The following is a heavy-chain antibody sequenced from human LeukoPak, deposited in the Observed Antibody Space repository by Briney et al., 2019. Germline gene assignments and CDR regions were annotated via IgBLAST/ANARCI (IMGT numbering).Heavy chain of an antibody. CDR3: ARGTAYTEHSFFDY. CDR1: GYTFTGYY. Sequence: ASVKVSCKASGYTFTGYYLHWVRQAPGQGPEWMGWINPNSGDTTYAQKFQGRVTMTWDTSISTAYMGLSRLKSDDTAIYYCARGTAYTEHSFFDYWGQGTLVTVSS. D-gene: IGHD3-16*01. J-gene: IGHJ4*02. V-gene: IGHV1-2*02. CDR2: INPNSGDT.